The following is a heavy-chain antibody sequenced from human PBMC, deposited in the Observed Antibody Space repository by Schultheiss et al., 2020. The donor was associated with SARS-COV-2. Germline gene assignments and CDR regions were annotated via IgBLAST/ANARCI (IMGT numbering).Heavy chain of an antibody. CDR3: AREFSGTTPHLDY. D-gene: IGHD1-7*01. CDR2: INSDGSST. Sequence: GESLKISCAASGFTFSSYWMHWVRQAPGKGLVWVSRINSDGSSTSYADSVKGRFTISRDNAKNTLYLQMNSLRAEDTAVYYCAREFSGTTPHLDYWGQGTLVTVSS. J-gene: IGHJ4*02. V-gene: IGHV3-74*01. CDR1: GFTFSSYW.